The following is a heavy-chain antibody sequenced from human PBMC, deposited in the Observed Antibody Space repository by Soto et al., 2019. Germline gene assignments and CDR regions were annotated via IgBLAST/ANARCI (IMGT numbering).Heavy chain of an antibody. CDR1: GFTFSTYD. CDR3: TKLVEYHRDPFDI. J-gene: IGHJ3*02. V-gene: IGHV3-30*18. Sequence: QMQLVESGGSVVQPGRSLRLSCAASGFTFSTYDMHWVRQAPGKGLEWVTFISFDGSNKFYADSVKGRFTVSRDLSNNTLYLHMFSLRPEDTPISYCTKLVEYHRDPFDIWGQGTVVTVSS. CDR2: ISFDGSNK. D-gene: IGHD1-1*01.